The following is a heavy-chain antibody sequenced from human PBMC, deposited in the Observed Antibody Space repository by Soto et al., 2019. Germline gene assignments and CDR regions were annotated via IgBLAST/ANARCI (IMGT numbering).Heavy chain of an antibody. V-gene: IGHV3-30-3*01. CDR2: ISFDGANT. CDR3: ARDGYNRGGFDY. Sequence: QVQLVESGGGVVPPGGSLRVSCVASGFTFSSYNMHWVRQAPGEGLEWVAVISFDGANTFYADSVKGRFTISRDISRDTLYLQMSSLRDEDTAIYYCARDGYNRGGFDYWDQGTLVTVSS. J-gene: IGHJ4*02. D-gene: IGHD3-10*01. CDR1: GFTFSSYN.